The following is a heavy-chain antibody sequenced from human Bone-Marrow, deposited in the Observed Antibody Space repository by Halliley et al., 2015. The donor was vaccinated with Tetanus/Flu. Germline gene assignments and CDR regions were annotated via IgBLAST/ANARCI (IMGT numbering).Heavy chain of an antibody. Sequence: SLRLSCAVSGFTFRSYDMIWVRQAPGKGLEWASAISGNGGSSYYADSVKGRFTISRDNSKNILYLQMNSLRVEDTAVYHCAAGSYADFNIWGRGTLVTVSS. CDR1: GFTFRSYD. CDR2: ISGNGGSS. J-gene: IGHJ2*01. V-gene: IGHV3-23*01. D-gene: IGHD3-16*01. CDR3: AAGSYADFNI.